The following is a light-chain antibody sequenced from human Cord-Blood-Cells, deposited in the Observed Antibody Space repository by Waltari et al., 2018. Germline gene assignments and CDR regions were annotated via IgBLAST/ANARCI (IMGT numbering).Light chain of an antibody. CDR3: SSYTSSSTLV. CDR1: SSDVVGYNY. J-gene: IGLJ2*01. CDR2: DVS. Sequence: QSALTHPASVYGSPGQSINISCTGTSSDVVGYNYVPWYQQHPGKDPKLMIYDVSNRPSGVSNRFSGSKSGNTASLTISGLQAEDEADYYCSSYTSSSTLVFGGGTKLTVL. V-gene: IGLV2-14*01.